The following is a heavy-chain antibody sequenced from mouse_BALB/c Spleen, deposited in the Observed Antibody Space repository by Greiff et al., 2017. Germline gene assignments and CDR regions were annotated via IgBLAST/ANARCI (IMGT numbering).Heavy chain of an antibody. CDR2: INPNNGGT. D-gene: IGHD2-14*01. J-gene: IGHJ4*01. Sequence: VQLQQSGPELVKPGASVKIPCKASGYTFTDYNMDWVKQSHGKSLEWIGDINPNNGGTIYNQKFKGKATLTVDKSSSTAYMQLSSLTSEDSAVYFCANRYDAGYAMDYWGQGTSVTVSS. CDR1: GYTFTDYN. V-gene: IGHV1-18*01. CDR3: ANRYDAGYAMDY.